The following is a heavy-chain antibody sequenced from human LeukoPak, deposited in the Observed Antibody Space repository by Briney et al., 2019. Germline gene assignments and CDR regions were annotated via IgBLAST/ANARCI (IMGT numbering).Heavy chain of an antibody. CDR2: INPKSGGT. J-gene: IGHJ4*02. D-gene: IGHD2-15*01. Sequence: GASVTVSCKASVYTFTGYYMHWVRQAPGQGLEWMGWINPKSGGTNDAQKFQGRVTMTRDTSIRTAYMELSRLRSDDTAVYYCARDPWYCSGGSCYSLKNRYYFDYWGQGTLVTVSS. CDR1: VYTFTGYY. CDR3: ARDPWYCSGGSCYSLKNRYYFDY. V-gene: IGHV1-2*02.